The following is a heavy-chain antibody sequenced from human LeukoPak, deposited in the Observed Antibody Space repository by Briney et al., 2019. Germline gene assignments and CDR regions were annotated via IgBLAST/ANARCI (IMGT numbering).Heavy chain of an antibody. CDR2: FDPEDGET. CDR3: AREPLAGRFQVLFDF. D-gene: IGHD6-19*01. V-gene: IGHV1-24*01. CDR1: GYTLTELS. J-gene: IGHJ4*02. Sequence: ASVKVSCKVSGYTLTELSMHWVRQAPGKGLEWMGGFDPEDGETIYAQKLQGRVTMTEDTSTDTAYMELSSLRSDDTAVYYCAREPLAGRFQVLFDFWGQGALVTVSS.